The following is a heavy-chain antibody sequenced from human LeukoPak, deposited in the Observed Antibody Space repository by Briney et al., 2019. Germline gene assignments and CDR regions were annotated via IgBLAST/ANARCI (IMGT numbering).Heavy chain of an antibody. J-gene: IGHJ5*02. CDR2: ISSSSSYI. CDR3: ARDKREDDYVWGSYRFPFDP. V-gene: IGHV3-21*01. Sequence: GGSLRLSCAASGFTFSSYEMNWVRQAPGKGQEWVSSISSSSSYIYYADSVKGRFTISRDNAKNSLYLQMNSLRAEDTAVYYCARDKREDDYVWGSYRFPFDPWGQGTLVTVSS. CDR1: GFTFSSYE. D-gene: IGHD3-16*02.